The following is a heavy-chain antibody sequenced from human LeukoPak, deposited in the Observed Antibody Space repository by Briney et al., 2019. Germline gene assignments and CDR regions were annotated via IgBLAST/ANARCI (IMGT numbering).Heavy chain of an antibody. D-gene: IGHD3-10*01. CDR1: GGTFSSYA. J-gene: IGHJ4*02. CDR3: AREPITMVRGVIIAFDY. V-gene: IGHV1-69*13. CDR2: IIPIFGTA. Sequence: SSVTVTCKASGGTFSSYAISWVRQAPGQGLEWMGVIIPIFGTANYAQKFQGRVTITADESTSTAYMELSSLRSEDTAVYYCAREPITMVRGVIIAFDYWGQGTLVTVSS.